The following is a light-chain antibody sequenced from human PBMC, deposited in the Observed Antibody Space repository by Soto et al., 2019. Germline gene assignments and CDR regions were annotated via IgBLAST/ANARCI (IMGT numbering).Light chain of an antibody. CDR2: DVS. CDR1: SSDVGGYNY. V-gene: IGLV2-14*01. CDR3: SSFRSSSTLYV. Sequence: QSALTQPASVSGSPGPSITISCTGTSSDVGGYNYVSWYQQHPGKAPKLMIYDVSNRPSGVSNRFSGSKSGNTASLTISGLQAEDEADYYCSSFRSSSTLYVFGTGTKLTVL. J-gene: IGLJ1*01.